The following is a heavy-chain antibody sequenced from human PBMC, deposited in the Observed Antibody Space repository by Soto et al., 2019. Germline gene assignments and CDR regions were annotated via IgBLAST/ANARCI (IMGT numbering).Heavy chain of an antibody. D-gene: IGHD3-10*01. CDR3: APWFGAFDY. V-gene: IGHV3-30*03. CDR2: ISYDGSNK. J-gene: IGHJ4*02. Sequence: LRLSCAASGFTFSSYGMHWVRQAPGKGLEWVAVISYDGSNKYYADSVKGRFTISRDNSKNTLYLQMNSLRAEDTAVYYCAPWFGAFDYWGQGTLVTVSS. CDR1: GFTFSSYG.